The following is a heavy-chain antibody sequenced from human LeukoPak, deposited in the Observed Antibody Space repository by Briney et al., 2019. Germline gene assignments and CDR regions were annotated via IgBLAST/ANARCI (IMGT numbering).Heavy chain of an antibody. CDR2: ISYDGSNK. CDR1: GFTFSSYG. CDR3: AKDFSNSDGISYYYYGMDV. Sequence: GGSLRLSCAASGFTFSSYGMHWVRQAPGKGLEWVAVISYDGSNKYYADSVKGRFTISRDNSKNTLYLQMNSLRTEDTAVYYCAKDFSNSDGISYYYYGMDVWGQGTTVTVSS. D-gene: IGHD5-18*01. J-gene: IGHJ6*02. V-gene: IGHV3-30*18.